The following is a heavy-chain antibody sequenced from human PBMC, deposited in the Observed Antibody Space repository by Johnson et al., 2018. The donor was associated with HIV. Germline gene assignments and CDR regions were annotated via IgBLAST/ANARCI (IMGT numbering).Heavy chain of an antibody. Sequence: VQLVESGGGLIQPGGSLRLSCADSGFTVSGHYMNWVRQAPGKGLEWVSVIYSGGSTYYADSVKGRFTISRDNSKNTLYLQMNSLRAEDPAVYYCARVDTAMPWRAAFDIWGQGTMVTVSS. CDR2: IYSGGST. J-gene: IGHJ3*02. D-gene: IGHD5-18*01. CDR3: ARVDTAMPWRAAFDI. V-gene: IGHV3-53*01. CDR1: GFTVSGHY.